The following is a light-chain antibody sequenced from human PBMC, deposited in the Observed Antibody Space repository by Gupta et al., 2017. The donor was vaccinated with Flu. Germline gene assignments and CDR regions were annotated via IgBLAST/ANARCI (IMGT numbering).Light chain of an antibody. CDR2: KGS. V-gene: IGKV2-30*01. J-gene: IGKJ2*01. Sequence: PVTLGQPASISCRSSQSLVYSDGNTYLSWLHQRPGQSPRRLIYKGSNRDSGVPDRFSGSGSGNDFTLKSGRVEAEDAGVYYGMQDKPWPTFGQWTKLEIK. CDR1: QSLVYSDGNTY. CDR3: MQDKPWPT.